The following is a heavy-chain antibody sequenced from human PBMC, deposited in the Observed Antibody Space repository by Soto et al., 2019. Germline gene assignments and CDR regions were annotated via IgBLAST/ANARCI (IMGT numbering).Heavy chain of an antibody. CDR3: ASVSSGWYSSRERGSTRPDY. CDR2: IYYSGST. V-gene: IGHV4-31*03. Sequence: PSETLSLTCTVSGGSISSGGYYWSWIRQHPGKGLEWIGYIYYSGSTYYNPSLKSRVTISVDTPKNQFSLKLSSVTAADTAVYYCASVSSGWYSSRERGSTRPDYWGQGTLVTVSS. CDR1: GGSISSGGYY. D-gene: IGHD6-19*01. J-gene: IGHJ4*02.